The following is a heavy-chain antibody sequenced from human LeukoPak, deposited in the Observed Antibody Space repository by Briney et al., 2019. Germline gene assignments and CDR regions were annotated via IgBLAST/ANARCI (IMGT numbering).Heavy chain of an antibody. D-gene: IGHD3-10*01. J-gene: IGHJ3*02. Sequence: SVKVSCKASGGTFSSYDISWVRQAPGQGLEWMGGIMPMFGKANYAQKFQGRVTTTADKATSTAYMELSSLRSEDTAVYYCAIRGTYGSGTSGDAFDIWGQGTMVTVSS. V-gene: IGHV1-69*06. CDR1: GGTFSSYD. CDR2: IMPMFGKA. CDR3: AIRGTYGSGTSGDAFDI.